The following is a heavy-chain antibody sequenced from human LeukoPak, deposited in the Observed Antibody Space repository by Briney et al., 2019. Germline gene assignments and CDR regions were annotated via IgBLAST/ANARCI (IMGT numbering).Heavy chain of an antibody. J-gene: IGHJ4*02. V-gene: IGHV3-73*01. CDR3: TYYDTSEGGY. Sequence: GGSLRLSCAASGFTFSGSAMHWVRQASGKGLEWVGRIRSKANSYATAYGASVKGRFTISRDDSKNTAYLQMNNLKTEDTAVYYCTYYDTSEGGYWGQGTLVTVSS. CDR1: GFTFSGSA. D-gene: IGHD3-22*01. CDR2: IRSKANSYAT.